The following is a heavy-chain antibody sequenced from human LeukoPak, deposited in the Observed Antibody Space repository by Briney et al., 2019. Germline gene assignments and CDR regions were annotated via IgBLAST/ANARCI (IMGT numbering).Heavy chain of an antibody. J-gene: IGHJ6*03. CDR2: ISGSGGST. CDR1: GFTFSSYA. Sequence: PGGSLRLSCAASGFTFSSYAMSWVRQAPGKGLEWVSAISGSGGSTYYADSVKGRFTISRDNSKNTLYLQMNSLRAEDTAVYYCAKHLGTTVISYYYMDVWGKGTTVTVSS. D-gene: IGHD4-11*01. CDR3: AKHLGTTVISYYYMDV. V-gene: IGHV3-23*01.